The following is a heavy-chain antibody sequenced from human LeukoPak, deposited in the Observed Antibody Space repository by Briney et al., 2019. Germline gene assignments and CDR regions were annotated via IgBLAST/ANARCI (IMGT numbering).Heavy chain of an antibody. CDR1: GGSINSNNYY. J-gene: IGHJ4*02. V-gene: IGHV4-39*01. CDR3: QSRYLEWLLEY. Sequence: SETLSLTCTVSGGSINSNNYYWGWIRQPPGKGLEWIGSIYSSGSAYYNPSLKSRVTVSVDTSKNQFSLRLSSVTAADTAVYYCQSRYLEWLLEYWGQGTLVTVSS. CDR2: IYSSGSA. D-gene: IGHD3-3*01.